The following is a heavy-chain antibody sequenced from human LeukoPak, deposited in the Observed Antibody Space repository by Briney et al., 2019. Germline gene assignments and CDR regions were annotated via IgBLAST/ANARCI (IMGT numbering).Heavy chain of an antibody. J-gene: IGHJ4*02. Sequence: GGSLRLSCAASGFTFSSYSMNWVRQAPGKGLEWVSAISGSGGSTYYADSVKGRFTISRDNSKNTLYLQMNSLRAEDTAVYYCANYYDSSGYYAENPFDYWGQGTLVTVSS. V-gene: IGHV3-23*01. D-gene: IGHD3-22*01. CDR1: GFTFSSYS. CDR2: ISGSGGST. CDR3: ANYYDSSGYYAENPFDY.